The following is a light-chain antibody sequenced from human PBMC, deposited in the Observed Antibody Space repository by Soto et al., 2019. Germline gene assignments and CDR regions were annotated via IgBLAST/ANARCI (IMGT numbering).Light chain of an antibody. CDR3: CSYAGSSTRYV. CDR1: SSDVGSYNL. J-gene: IGLJ1*01. V-gene: IGLV2-23*01. Sequence: QSALTQPASVSWSPGQSITISCTGPSSDVGSYNLVSWYQQHPGKAPKLMIYEGSKRPSGVSNRFAGSKSGNTASLTISGLQAEDEADYYCCSYAGSSTRYVFGTGTKLTVL. CDR2: EGS.